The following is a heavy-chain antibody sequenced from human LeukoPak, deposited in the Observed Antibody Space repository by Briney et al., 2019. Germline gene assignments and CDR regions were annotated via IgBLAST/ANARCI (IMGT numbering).Heavy chain of an antibody. V-gene: IGHV3-23*01. CDR2: ISGSGGSI. Sequence: PGGSLRLSCAAPGFTSTTYAMSWVRQAPGKGLEWVSVISGSGGSIYYADSVKGRFTISRGNSKNTLYLQMNSLRAEDTAVYYCAKVKKGQQLKSWYLDYWGQGTLVTVSS. CDR3: AKVKKGQQLKSWYLDY. CDR1: GFTSTTYA. J-gene: IGHJ4*02. D-gene: IGHD6-13*01.